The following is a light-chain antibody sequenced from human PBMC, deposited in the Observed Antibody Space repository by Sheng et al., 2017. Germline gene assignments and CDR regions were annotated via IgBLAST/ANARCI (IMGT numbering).Light chain of an antibody. CDR1: ALPKNN. CDR3: LSADSSGTYV. V-gene: IGLV3-16*01. CDR2: KDS. Sequence: SYELTQPPSVSVSLGQMARITCSGEALPKNNAYWYQQKPGQFPXLVIYKDSERPSGIPERFSGSSSGTIVTLTISGVQAEDEADYYCLSADSSGTYVFGTGTKVTVL. J-gene: IGLJ1*01.